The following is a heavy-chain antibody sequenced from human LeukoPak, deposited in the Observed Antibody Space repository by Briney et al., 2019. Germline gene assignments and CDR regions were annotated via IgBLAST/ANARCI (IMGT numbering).Heavy chain of an antibody. Sequence: PSETLSLTCTVSGGSISSYYWSWIRQTPGKGLEWIGYIYDSGSTNYNPSLKSRVTISVDTSKNQFSLKLSAVTAADTAVYYCAREYCSSTSCYYFDYWGQGTLVTVSS. CDR3: AREYCSSTSCYYFDY. J-gene: IGHJ4*02. V-gene: IGHV4-59*01. D-gene: IGHD2-2*01. CDR2: IYDSGST. CDR1: GGSISSYY.